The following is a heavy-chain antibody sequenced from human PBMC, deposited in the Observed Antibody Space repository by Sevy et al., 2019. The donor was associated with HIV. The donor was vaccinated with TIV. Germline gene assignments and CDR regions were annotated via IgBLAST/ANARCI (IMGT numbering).Heavy chain of an antibody. V-gene: IGHV1-69*13. Sequence: ASVKVSCKASGGTFSGYAISWVRQAPGQGLEWMGGIIPIFGTANYAQKFQGRVTITADESRSTAYMELSSLRSEDTAVYYCARVDCSSTSCSKRKEANYYYYGMDVWGQGTTVTVSS. CDR1: GGTFSGYA. CDR3: ARVDCSSTSCSKRKEANYYYYGMDV. D-gene: IGHD2-2*01. J-gene: IGHJ6*02. CDR2: IIPIFGTA.